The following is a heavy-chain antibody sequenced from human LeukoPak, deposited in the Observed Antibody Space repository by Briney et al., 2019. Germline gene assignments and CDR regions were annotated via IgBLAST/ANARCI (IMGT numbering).Heavy chain of an antibody. V-gene: IGHV3-7*01. Sequence: GGALILSCTASGFSFSNYWMGWVRQAPGQGLACVANIKTDGSETYYVDSVKGRFTISRDNAKNSLFLQMNSLRAEDTAIYYCVSAIRGSPIDYWGQGTLVSVPS. J-gene: IGHJ4*02. CDR1: GFSFSNYW. D-gene: IGHD3-10*01. CDR2: IKTDGSET. CDR3: VSAIRGSPIDY.